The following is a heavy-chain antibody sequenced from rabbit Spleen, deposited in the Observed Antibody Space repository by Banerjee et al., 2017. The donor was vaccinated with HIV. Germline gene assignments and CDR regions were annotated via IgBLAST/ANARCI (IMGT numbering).Heavy chain of an antibody. V-gene: IGHV1S40*01. CDR1: GVSFSSSYD. D-gene: IGHD1-1*01. CDR2: IYAGSSGST. Sequence: QSLEESGGDLVKPGASLTLTCIASGVSFSSSYDMCWVRQAPGKGLEWIACIYAGSSGSTYYASWAKGRFTISKTSSTTVTLQMTSLTAADTATYFCARDLDGVIGWNFGWWGQGTLVTVS. J-gene: IGHJ4*01. CDR3: ARDLDGVIGWNFGW.